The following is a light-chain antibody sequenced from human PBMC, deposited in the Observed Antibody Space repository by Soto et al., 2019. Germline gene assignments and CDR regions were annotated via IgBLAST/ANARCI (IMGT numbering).Light chain of an antibody. CDR1: GGDVGGNNY. CDR3: SSYAGSNKV. CDR2: EVS. V-gene: IGLV2-8*01. Sequence: QSALTQPPSASGSPGQSAPISCPGTGGDVGGNNYVSWYQQHPGKAPKLMIYEVSKRPSGVPDRFSVSKSGNTASLTVSGLQAEDEADYYCSSYAGSNKVFGGGTKLTVL. J-gene: IGLJ3*02.